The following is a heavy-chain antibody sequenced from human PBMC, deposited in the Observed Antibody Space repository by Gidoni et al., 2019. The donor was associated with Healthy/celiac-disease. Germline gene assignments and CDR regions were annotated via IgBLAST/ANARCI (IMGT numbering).Heavy chain of an antibody. CDR2: ISGSGGST. Sequence: EVQLLESGGGLVQPGGSLRLSCAASGFTFSIYAMSWVLQAHGKGLEWVSAISGSGGSTYYADAVKGRFTISRDNSKNTLYLQMNSLRAEDTAVYYCAKGPLCSSTSCSPYYFDYWGQGTLVTVSS. D-gene: IGHD2-2*01. V-gene: IGHV3-23*01. CDR3: AKGPLCSSTSCSPYYFDY. J-gene: IGHJ4*02. CDR1: GFTFSIYA.